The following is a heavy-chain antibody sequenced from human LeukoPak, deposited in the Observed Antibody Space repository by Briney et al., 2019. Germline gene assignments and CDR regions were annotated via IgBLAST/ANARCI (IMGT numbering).Heavy chain of an antibody. D-gene: IGHD6-13*01. CDR2: ISMSSTYI. J-gene: IGHJ4*02. CDR1: GLTFSSYA. V-gene: IGHV3-21*01. Sequence: PGGSPRLSCAASGLTFSSYAMTWVRQAPGKGLEWVSSISMSSTYIYYADSVKGRFTISRDNAKNSLYLQMNSLRAEDTAVYYCAREFRAAAGKSFDYWGQGTLVTVSS. CDR3: AREFRAAAGKSFDY.